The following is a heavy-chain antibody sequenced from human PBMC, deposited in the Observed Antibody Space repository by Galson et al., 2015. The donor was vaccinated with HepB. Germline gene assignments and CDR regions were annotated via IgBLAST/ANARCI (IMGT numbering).Heavy chain of an antibody. CDR1: GLKLRTSA. V-gene: IGHV3-23*01. J-gene: IGHJ4*02. CDR3: VRGSREAHY. Sequence: SLRLSCADSGLKLRTSAMNWVHQLPGKGLMCVSGFGGGGGQTQSADSVKGRFATSRDSCKNTLNVEMNSLRTEDTALYYCVRGSREAHYWGQGTLVTVSS. D-gene: IGHD1-26*01. CDR2: FGGGGGQT.